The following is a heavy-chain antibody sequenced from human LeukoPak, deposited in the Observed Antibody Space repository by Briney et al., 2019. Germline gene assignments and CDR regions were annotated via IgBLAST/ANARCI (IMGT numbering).Heavy chain of an antibody. CDR3: AREGWERHHFDH. D-gene: IGHD1-26*01. J-gene: IGHJ4*02. CDR2: IYVIGST. CDR1: GGSISSSSYY. V-gene: IGHV4-61*02. Sequence: SETLSLTCTVSGGSISSSSYYWSWIRQPAGKGLEWIGRIYVIGSTNYNPSLKSRVTITMDTSKNQFSLKLSSMTAADTAVYYCAREGWERHHFDHWGQGTLVTVSS.